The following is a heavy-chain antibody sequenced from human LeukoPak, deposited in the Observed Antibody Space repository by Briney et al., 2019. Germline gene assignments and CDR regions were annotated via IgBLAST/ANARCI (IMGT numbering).Heavy chain of an antibody. J-gene: IGHJ3*02. CDR3: ARTARDADYPYDPFDI. V-gene: IGHV3-72*01. D-gene: IGHD4-11*01. CDR1: GFTSSYHY. Sequence: QSGGSLRLSCAASGFTSSYHYMDWVRQAPGKGLEWVGRTRNKEKGYSTEYAASAKGRFTISSDESRNTVYLQMNNLQIEDTAVYYCARTARDADYPYDPFDIWGQGTMVTVSS. CDR2: TRNKEKGYST.